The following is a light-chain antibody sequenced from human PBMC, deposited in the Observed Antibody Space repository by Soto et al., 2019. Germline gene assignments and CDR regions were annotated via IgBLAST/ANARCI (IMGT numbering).Light chain of an antibody. V-gene: IGKV1-27*01. CDR3: QKYNSAPRT. CDR2: AAS. J-gene: IGKJ1*01. Sequence: DIQMTQSPSSLSASVGDRVTITCRASQGISSFLAWYQQKPGKVPKLLIFAASTLQSGVPSRFSGSGSGTDFTLTISILQPEDVATYYCQKYNSAPRTFGQGTKVEIK. CDR1: QGISSF.